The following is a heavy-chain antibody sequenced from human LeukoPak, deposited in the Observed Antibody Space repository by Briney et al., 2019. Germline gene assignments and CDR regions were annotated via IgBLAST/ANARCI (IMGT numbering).Heavy chain of an antibody. Sequence: GGSLRLSCAASGFTFSSYGMHWVRQAPGKGLEWVAVISYDGSNKYYSDSVKGRFNIYRDNSKNTLYLQMNSLRAEDTAVYYCAKDQGYSYGSSSVDYWGQGTLVTVSS. CDR1: GFTFSSYG. V-gene: IGHV3-30*18. CDR3: AKDQGYSYGSSSVDY. J-gene: IGHJ4*02. D-gene: IGHD5-18*01. CDR2: ISYDGSNK.